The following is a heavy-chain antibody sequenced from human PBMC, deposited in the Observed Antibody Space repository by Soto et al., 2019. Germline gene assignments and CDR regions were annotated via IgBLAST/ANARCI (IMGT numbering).Heavy chain of an antibody. CDR3: AREAISGLIDY. CDR1: WGYISSHY. D-gene: IGHD6-19*01. V-gene: IGHV4-59*11. Sequence: SETLSLPYTVSWGYISSHYCSWIRQPPGKGLEWIGYIYYSGSTNYNPSLKSRVTISVDTSKNQFSLKLSSVTAAVTAVYYCAREAISGLIDYRGQGTLVTVSS. J-gene: IGHJ4*02. CDR2: IYYSGST.